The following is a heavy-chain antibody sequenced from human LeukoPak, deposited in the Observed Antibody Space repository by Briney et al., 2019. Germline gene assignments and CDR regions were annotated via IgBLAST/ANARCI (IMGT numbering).Heavy chain of an antibody. Sequence: ASVKVSCKASGYTFTGYYMHWVRQAPGQGLEWMGWINPNSGGTNYAQKFQGWVTMTRDTSIGTAYMELSRLRSDDTAVYYCARALTAAAGGTNWFDPRGQGTLVTVSS. V-gene: IGHV1-2*04. CDR2: INPNSGGT. CDR3: ARALTAAAGGTNWFDP. J-gene: IGHJ5*02. CDR1: GYTFTGYY. D-gene: IGHD6-13*01.